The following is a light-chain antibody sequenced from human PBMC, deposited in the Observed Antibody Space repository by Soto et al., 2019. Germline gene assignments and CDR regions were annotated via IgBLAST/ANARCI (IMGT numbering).Light chain of an antibody. CDR1: QSVSSY. J-gene: IGKJ5*01. CDR2: DAS. Sequence: EIVLTQSPATLSLSPGERATLSCRASQSVSSYLAWYQQKPGQTPRLLIYDASNRATGIPARFSGSWSGTDFTLTISSLEPEDFAFYYCQQRSNWITFGQGTRLEIK. V-gene: IGKV3-11*01. CDR3: QQRSNWIT.